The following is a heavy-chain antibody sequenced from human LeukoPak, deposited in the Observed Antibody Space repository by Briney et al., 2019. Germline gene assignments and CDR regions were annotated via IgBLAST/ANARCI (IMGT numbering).Heavy chain of an antibody. D-gene: IGHD5-18*01. CDR3: ARRVRGYSYGYTGRYYFDY. CDR1: GDSISSGDYY. Sequence: SQTLSLTCTVSGDSISSGDYYWSWIRQPAGKGLEWIGRISSSGSTNYNPSLKSRVTISVDTSKNQFSLKLNSVTAADTAVYYCARRVRGYSYGYTGRYYFDYWGQGTLVTVSS. J-gene: IGHJ4*02. V-gene: IGHV4-61*02. CDR2: ISSSGST.